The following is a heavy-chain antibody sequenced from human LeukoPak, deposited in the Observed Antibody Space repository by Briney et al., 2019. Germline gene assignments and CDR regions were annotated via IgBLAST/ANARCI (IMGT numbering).Heavy chain of an antibody. CDR2: INHSGST. J-gene: IGHJ4*02. Sequence: NPSETLSLTCTVSGDSINDHYWSWIRQPPGKGLEWIGEINHSGSTNYNPSLKSRVTISVDTSKNQFSLKLSSVTAADTAVYYCARGRGQLWYFDYWGQGTLVTVSS. CDR1: GDSINDHY. D-gene: IGHD5-18*01. V-gene: IGHV4-34*01. CDR3: ARGRGQLWYFDY.